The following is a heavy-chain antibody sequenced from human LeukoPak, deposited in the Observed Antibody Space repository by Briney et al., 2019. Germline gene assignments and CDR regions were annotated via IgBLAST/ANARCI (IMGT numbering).Heavy chain of an antibody. D-gene: IGHD3-10*01. J-gene: IGHJ5*02. V-gene: IGHV4-39*01. CDR3: ARPRHGLWLNQEGYWFDP. Sequence: SETLSLTCTVSGGSISSSSYYWGWIRQPPGKGLEWIGSIYYSGSTYYNPSLKSRVTISVDTSKNQFSLKLSSVTAADTAVYYCARPRHGLWLNQEGYWFDPWGQGTLVTVSS. CDR1: GGSISSSSYY. CDR2: IYYSGST.